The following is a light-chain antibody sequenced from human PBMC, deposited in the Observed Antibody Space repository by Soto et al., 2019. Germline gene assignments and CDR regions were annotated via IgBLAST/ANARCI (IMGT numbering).Light chain of an antibody. CDR1: QSVSSN. CDR2: GAS. Sequence: EIVMTQSPATLSVSPGERATLSCRARQSVSSNLAWYQQKPGLAPRLLIYGASNRATGITARFSGSGSGTEFTLTISSLQSEDFAVYYCQHYNNWPYTFGQGTKLEIK. V-gene: IGKV3-15*01. J-gene: IGKJ2*01. CDR3: QHYNNWPYT.